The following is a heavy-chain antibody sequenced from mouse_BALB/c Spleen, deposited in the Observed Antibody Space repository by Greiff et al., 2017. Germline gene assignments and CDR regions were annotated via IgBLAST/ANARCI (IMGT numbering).Heavy chain of an antibody. CDR2: IWAGGST. Sequence: QVQLKESGPGLVAPSQSLSITCTVSGFSLTSYGVHWVRQPPGKGLEWLGVIWAGGSTNYNSALMSRLSISKDNSKSQVFLKMNSLQTDDTAMYYWARDNYGSSYWYFDVWGAGTTVTVSS. J-gene: IGHJ1*01. V-gene: IGHV2-9*02. CDR3: ARDNYGSSYWYFDV. CDR1: GFSLTSYG. D-gene: IGHD1-1*01.